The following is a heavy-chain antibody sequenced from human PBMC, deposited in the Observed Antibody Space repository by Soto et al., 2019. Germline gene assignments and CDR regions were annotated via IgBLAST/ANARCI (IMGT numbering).Heavy chain of an antibody. Sequence: QVQLQESGPGLVKPSETLSLTCTVSGASISNYYWSWIRQPAGKGLEWIGRIYASGNTNYNPSLKSRVTMSVDTSRHQFSLNLNSVTAADTAVYYCARESRSAAGTVEYWGQGTLVTVSS. CDR1: GASISNYY. V-gene: IGHV4-4*07. D-gene: IGHD6-13*01. CDR3: ARESRSAAGTVEY. CDR2: IYASGNT. J-gene: IGHJ4*02.